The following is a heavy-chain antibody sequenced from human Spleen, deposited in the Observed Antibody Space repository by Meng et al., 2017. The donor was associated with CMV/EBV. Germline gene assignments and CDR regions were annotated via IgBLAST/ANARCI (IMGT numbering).Heavy chain of an antibody. CDR3: ATEVLYYYYGMDV. V-gene: IGHV4-59*01. Sequence: GSLRLSCSVSGASMTSYYWSWIRQPPGKGLEWIGYIYYNGYTNYNPSLKSRVTISLDTSKNQFSLKLSSVTAADTAVYYCATEVLYYYYGMDVWGQGTTVTVSS. D-gene: IGHD2/OR15-2a*01. CDR1: GASMTSYY. CDR2: IYYNGYT. J-gene: IGHJ6*02.